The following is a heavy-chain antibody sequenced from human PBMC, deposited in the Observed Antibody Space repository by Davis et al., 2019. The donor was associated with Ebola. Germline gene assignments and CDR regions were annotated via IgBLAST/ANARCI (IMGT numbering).Heavy chain of an antibody. CDR3: AKLGTLNFFYAVDV. Sequence: GESLKISCKASGYSFTNYWIGWVRQMPGKGLEWMGIAYPGDSATRYSPSFQGRVTMSVDRSTSTAYLQWSSLRASDTATYYCAKLGTLNFFYAVDVWGPGTTVTVSS. J-gene: IGHJ6*02. CDR2: AYPGDSAT. V-gene: IGHV5-51*01. D-gene: IGHD2/OR15-2a*01. CDR1: GYSFTNYW.